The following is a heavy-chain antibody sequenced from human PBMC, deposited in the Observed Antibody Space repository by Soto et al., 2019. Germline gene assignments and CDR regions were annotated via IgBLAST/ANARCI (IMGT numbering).Heavy chain of an antibody. Sequence: EVQLLESGGGLVQPGGSLRLSCAASGFTFSSYAMRWVRQAPVKGLEWVSAISGSGGSTYYADSVKGRFTISRDNSKKTLYVQMNSLRAEDTAVYYCARRGSGSYYDYWGQGTLVTVAS. CDR2: ISGSGGST. V-gene: IGHV3-23*01. CDR3: ARRGSGSYYDY. D-gene: IGHD1-26*01. J-gene: IGHJ4*02. CDR1: GFTFSSYA.